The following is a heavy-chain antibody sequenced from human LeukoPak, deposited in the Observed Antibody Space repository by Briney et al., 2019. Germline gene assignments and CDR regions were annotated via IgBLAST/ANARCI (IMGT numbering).Heavy chain of an antibody. CDR3: ARGPIYCSGGSCSTGYFDY. CDR1: GYTFTGYY. Sequence: GASVKVSCKASGYTFTGYYMHWVRQAPGQGLEWMGWISAYNGNTNYAQKFQGRVTITRNTSISTAYMELSSLRSEDTAVYYCARGPIYCSGGSCSTGYFDYWGQGTLVTVSS. J-gene: IGHJ4*02. CDR2: ISAYNGNT. D-gene: IGHD2-15*01. V-gene: IGHV1-8*03.